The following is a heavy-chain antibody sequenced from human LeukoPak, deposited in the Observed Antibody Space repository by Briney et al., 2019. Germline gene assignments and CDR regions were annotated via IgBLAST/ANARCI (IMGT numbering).Heavy chain of an antibody. V-gene: IGHV4-59*08. Sequence: SETLSLTCAVSGLSISNYYWSWIRQPPGKGLEWIGYVSYSGSTKENPSLKSRVSMSVDTSKNQFSLKLTSLTAADTVVYFCAKIPFLGDWFHPLGQGILV. D-gene: IGHD2-21*01. CDR3: AKIPFLGDWFHP. CDR1: GLSISNYY. CDR2: VSYSGST. J-gene: IGHJ5*02.